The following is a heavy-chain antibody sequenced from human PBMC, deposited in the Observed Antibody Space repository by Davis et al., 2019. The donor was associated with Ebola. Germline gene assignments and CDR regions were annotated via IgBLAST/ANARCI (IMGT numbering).Heavy chain of an antibody. Sequence: GGSLRLSCAASGFTFSTFALHWVRQAPGKGLEWVAVISYDGTIKYHADSVKGRFTISRDDSKSTLFLQMNSLKTEDTAVYYCARAYSSSWYYFEYWGQGSLVTVSS. V-gene: IGHV3-30-3*01. CDR2: ISYDGTIK. J-gene: IGHJ4*02. CDR3: ARAYSSSWYYFEY. D-gene: IGHD6-13*01. CDR1: GFTFSTFA.